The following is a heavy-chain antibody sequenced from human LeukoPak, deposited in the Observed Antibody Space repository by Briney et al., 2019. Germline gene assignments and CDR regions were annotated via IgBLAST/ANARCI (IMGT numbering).Heavy chain of an antibody. CDR1: GYSIRSGYH. Sequence: TSETLSLTCAVSGYSIRSGYHWSWIRQPPGKGLEWIGSIYQSGSTYYNPSLKSRVTISVDTSKNQFSLNLSSVTAAGSAVYYCARRDFDSSGYPSFYFDYWGQGTLVTVS. CDR2: IYQSGST. J-gene: IGHJ4*02. CDR3: ARRDFDSSGYPSFYFDY. D-gene: IGHD3-22*01. V-gene: IGHV4-38-2*01.